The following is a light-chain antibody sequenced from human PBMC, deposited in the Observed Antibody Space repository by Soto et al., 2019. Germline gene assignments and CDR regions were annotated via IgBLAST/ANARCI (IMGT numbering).Light chain of an antibody. Sequence: EIVLRQSPGSLSLSPGERATLSCRASQSVSSSYLAWYKQKPGQAPRLLIYGASSRPTGIPDRFSGSGSVTDFTLTISRLEPEDFAVYYCQQYGSSSAVGQGTKVDSK. V-gene: IGKV3-20*01. J-gene: IGKJ1*01. CDR1: QSVSSSY. CDR3: QQYGSSSA. CDR2: GAS.